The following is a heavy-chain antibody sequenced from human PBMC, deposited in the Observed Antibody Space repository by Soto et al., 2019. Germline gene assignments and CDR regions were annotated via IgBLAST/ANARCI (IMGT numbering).Heavy chain of an antibody. D-gene: IGHD3-16*02. J-gene: IGHJ4*02. V-gene: IGHV4-4*07. CDR3: AREPYDYVWGSYRYAFDY. Sequence: QVQLQESGPGLVKPSETLSLTCTVSGGSISSYYWSWIRQPAGKGLEWIGRIYTSGSTNYNPSLKSRVTMSVDTAKTQFSLKLSSVTAADTAVYYCAREPYDYVWGSYRYAFDYWGQGTLVTVSS. CDR2: IYTSGST. CDR1: GGSISSYY.